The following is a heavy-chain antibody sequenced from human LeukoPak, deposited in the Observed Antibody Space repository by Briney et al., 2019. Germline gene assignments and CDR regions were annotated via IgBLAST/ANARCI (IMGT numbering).Heavy chain of an antibody. V-gene: IGHV3-30-3*01. D-gene: IGHD6-13*01. J-gene: IGHJ4*02. CDR1: GFTFSSYA. CDR3: ARHPNSNWDY. CDR2: ISHDGSNK. Sequence: GGSLRLSCAASGFTFSSYAMHWVRQAPGKGLEWVAVISHDGSNKYYADSVKGRFTISRDNSKNTLYLQMNSLRAEDTAVYYCARHPNSNWDYWGQGTLVTVSS.